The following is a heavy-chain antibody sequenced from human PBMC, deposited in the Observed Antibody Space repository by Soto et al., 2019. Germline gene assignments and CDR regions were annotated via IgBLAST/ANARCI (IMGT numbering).Heavy chain of an antibody. V-gene: IGHV3-74*01. J-gene: IGHJ6*01. Sequence: GGSLRLSCAASGFTFSSYWMHWVRQAPGRGLVWVSHINSDGSTTTYADSVEGRFTISRDNAKNTLYLQMNSLRAEDTAVYYCARDPAIAAAGYVGYYYGMDGWGQGTTVNVAS. D-gene: IGHD6-13*01. CDR1: GFTFSSYW. CDR3: ARDPAIAAAGYVGYYYGMDG. CDR2: INSDGSTT.